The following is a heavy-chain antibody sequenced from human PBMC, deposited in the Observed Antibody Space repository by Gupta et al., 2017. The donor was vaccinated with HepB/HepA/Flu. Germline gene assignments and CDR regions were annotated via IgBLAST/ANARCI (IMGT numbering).Heavy chain of an antibody. CDR1: GFTFSSYA. V-gene: IGHV3-23*01. J-gene: IGHJ3*02. CDR2: ISGSGRST. CDR3: AKLSWRDAFDI. D-gene: IGHD3-3*01. Sequence: EVQLLESGGGLLQPGGSLRRSCAASGFTFSSYAMSWVRQAPGKGLECVSAISGSGRSTYYADSVKGLFTISRDNSKNTLYLQMNSLRAEDTAVYYCAKLSWRDAFDIWGQGTMVTVSS.